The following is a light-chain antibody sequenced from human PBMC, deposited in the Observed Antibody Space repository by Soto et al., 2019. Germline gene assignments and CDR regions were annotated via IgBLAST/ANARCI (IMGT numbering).Light chain of an antibody. CDR3: LQHDSYPLT. Sequence: DIQMTQSPSSLSAAVGDRVTITCRASQGIRNDLAWYQQKAGKAPKRLIYVASSLQSGVPSRFSGSGSGTEFTLTINSLQPEDFATYFCLQHDSYPLTFGQGTRLE. CDR2: VAS. CDR1: QGIRND. J-gene: IGKJ5*01. V-gene: IGKV1-17*01.